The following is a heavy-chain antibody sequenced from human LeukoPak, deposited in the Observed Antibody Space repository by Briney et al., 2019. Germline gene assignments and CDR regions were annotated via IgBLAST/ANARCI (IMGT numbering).Heavy chain of an antibody. Sequence: GGSLRLSCAASGFTFDDYAMHWVRQVPGKGLEWVAGISWNSGSKAYADSVKGRFTVSRDNAKNSLYLQMNSLRGEDTALYYCAKDLGSSLYYYGMDVWGQGTTVIVSS. J-gene: IGHJ6*02. D-gene: IGHD3-10*01. CDR3: AKDLGSSLYYYGMDV. CDR2: ISWNSGSK. V-gene: IGHV3-9*01. CDR1: GFTFDDYA.